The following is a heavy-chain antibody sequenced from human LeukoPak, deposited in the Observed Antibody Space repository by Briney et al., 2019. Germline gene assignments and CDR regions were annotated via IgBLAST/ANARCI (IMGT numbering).Heavy chain of an antibody. CDR1: GFTLKNYW. CDR2: IQNDGTT. J-gene: IGHJ4*02. CDR3: GRGGVVGAFDY. V-gene: IGHV3-74*01. Sequence: GGSLRLSCAASGFTLKNYWMHWVRQAPGKGPVWVSVIQNDGTTTYADSVKGRFTISRDNAKNTMYLQMNSLRVDDTAVYYCGRGGVVGAFDYWGQGILVTVSS. D-gene: IGHD1-26*01.